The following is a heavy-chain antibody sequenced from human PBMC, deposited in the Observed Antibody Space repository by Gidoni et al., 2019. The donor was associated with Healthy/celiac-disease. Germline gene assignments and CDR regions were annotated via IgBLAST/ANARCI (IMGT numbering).Heavy chain of an antibody. J-gene: IGHJ4*02. D-gene: IGHD6-6*01. V-gene: IGHV3-23*01. Sequence: EVQLLESGVGLVQPGGSLRISCAASGFTFSSYAMSWVRQAPGKGLEWVSAISGSGGSTYYADSVKGRFTISRDNSKNTLYLQMNSLRAEDTAVYYCAKFAIIAARRNVLTLLDYWGQGTLVTVSS. CDR2: ISGSGGST. CDR3: AKFAIIAARRNVLTLLDY. CDR1: GFTFSSYA.